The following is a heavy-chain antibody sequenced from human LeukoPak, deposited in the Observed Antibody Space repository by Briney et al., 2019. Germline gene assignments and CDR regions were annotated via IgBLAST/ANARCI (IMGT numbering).Heavy chain of an antibody. Sequence: GGSLRLSCAASGFTFSSSWMAWVRQAPGKGLDWVANIKYDGNEIYYIDSVKGRFTISRDNAKNSLHREMNSLRADDTAVYYCAAMDHFDYWGEGTLVSVSS. D-gene: IGHD5-18*01. J-gene: IGHJ4*02. CDR2: IKYDGNEI. V-gene: IGHV3-7*01. CDR3: AAMDHFDY. CDR1: GFTFSSSW.